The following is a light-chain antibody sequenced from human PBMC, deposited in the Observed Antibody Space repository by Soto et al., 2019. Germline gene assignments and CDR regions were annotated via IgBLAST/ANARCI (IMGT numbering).Light chain of an antibody. J-gene: IGLJ1*01. CDR2: EVN. CDR1: SSDVGGYKY. CDR3: SSYAGINNLGV. V-gene: IGLV2-8*01. Sequence: QSALTQPPSAYGSPGQSVTISCTGTSSDVGGYKYVSWYQQHPGKAPKLMIFEVNKRPSAVPDRFSGSKSGNTASLTVSGLQAEDEADYYCSSYAGINNLGVFGTGTKVTVL.